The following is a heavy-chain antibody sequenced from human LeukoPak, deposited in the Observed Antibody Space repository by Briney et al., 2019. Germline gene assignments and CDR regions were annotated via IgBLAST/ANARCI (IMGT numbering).Heavy chain of an antibody. J-gene: IGHJ4*02. D-gene: IGHD4-17*01. CDR1: GFTFSSYE. Sequence: GGSLRLSCAASGFTFSSYEMNWVRQAPGKGLEWVSYISSSGSTIYYADSVKGRFTISRDNAKNSLYLHMNSLRAEDTAVYYCARDPFYGDADFDHWGQGALVTVSS. CDR2: ISSSGSTI. CDR3: ARDPFYGDADFDH. V-gene: IGHV3-48*03.